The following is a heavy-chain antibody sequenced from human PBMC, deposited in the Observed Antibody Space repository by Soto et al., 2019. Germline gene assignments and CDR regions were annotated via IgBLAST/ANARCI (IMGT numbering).Heavy chain of an antibody. J-gene: IGHJ5*02. D-gene: IGHD3-3*01. CDR1: GFTFSSYS. CDR2: ISSSSSTI. CDR3: ARAPPSRDYDFWSGYLNWFDP. V-gene: IGHV3-48*01. Sequence: EVQLVESGGGLVQPGGSLRLSCAASGFTFSSYSMNWVRQAPGKGLEWVSYISSSSSTIYYADSVKGRFTISRDNAKNSLYLQMNSLRAEDTAVYYCARAPPSRDYDFWSGYLNWFDPWGQGTLVTVSS.